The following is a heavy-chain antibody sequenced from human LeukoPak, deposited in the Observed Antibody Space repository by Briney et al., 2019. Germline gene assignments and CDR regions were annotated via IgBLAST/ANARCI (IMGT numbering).Heavy chain of an antibody. CDR2: IYYSGST. J-gene: IGHJ6*03. D-gene: IGHD1-26*01. V-gene: IGHV4-59*01. Sequence: SETLSLTCTVSGGSISSYYWSWIRQPPGKGLEWIGYIYYSGSTNYNPSLKSRVTISVDTSKNQFSLKLSSVTAADTAVYYCARPNGRNFKYYYMDVWGKGTTVTVSS. CDR1: GGSISSYY. CDR3: ARPNGRNFKYYYMDV.